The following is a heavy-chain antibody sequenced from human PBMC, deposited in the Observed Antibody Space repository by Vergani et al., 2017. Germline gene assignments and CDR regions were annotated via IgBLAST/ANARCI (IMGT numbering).Heavy chain of an antibody. Sequence: QLQLQESGPGLVKPSETLSLTCTVSGGSISSSSYYWGWIRQPPGKGLEWIGSIYYSGSTYYNPSLKSRVTISVDTSKNQFSLKLSSVTAADTAVYYCARAPVIAIFPKTAGFDYWGQGTLVTVSS. CDR2: IYYSGST. CDR1: GGSISSSSYY. V-gene: IGHV4-39*07. D-gene: IGHD3-9*01. J-gene: IGHJ4*02. CDR3: ARAPVIAIFPKTAGFDY.